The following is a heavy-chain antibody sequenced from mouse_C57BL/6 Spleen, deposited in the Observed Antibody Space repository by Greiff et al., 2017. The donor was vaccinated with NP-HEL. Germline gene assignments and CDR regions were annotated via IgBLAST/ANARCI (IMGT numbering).Heavy chain of an antibody. CDR2: ISNLAYSI. CDR3: ARQGGPDWYFDV. D-gene: IGHD3-3*01. Sequence: EVKLMESGGGLVQPGGSLKLSCAASGFTFSDYGMAWVRQAPRKGPEWVAFISNLAYSIYYADTVTGRFTISRENAKNTLYLEMSSLRSEDTAMYYCARQGGPDWYFDVWGTGTTVTVSS. V-gene: IGHV5-15*01. CDR1: GFTFSDYG. J-gene: IGHJ1*03.